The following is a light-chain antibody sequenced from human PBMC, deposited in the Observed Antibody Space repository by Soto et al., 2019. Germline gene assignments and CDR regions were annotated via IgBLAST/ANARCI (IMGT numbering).Light chain of an antibody. CDR1: SSDVGGYNY. J-gene: IGLJ1*01. Sequence: QSALTQPRSVSGSPGQSVTISCTGTSSDVGGYNYVSWYQQHPGKAPKVMIYDVSERPSGVPDRFSGSKSGNTASLTISGLHAEDDADYYCCSYAGSPRYVFGTGTKLTVL. CDR3: CSYAGSPRYV. V-gene: IGLV2-11*01. CDR2: DVS.